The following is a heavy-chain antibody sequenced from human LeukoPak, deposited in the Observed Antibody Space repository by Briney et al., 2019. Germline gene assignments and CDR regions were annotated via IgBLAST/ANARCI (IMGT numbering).Heavy chain of an antibody. V-gene: IGHV1-69*13. CDR3: ATSRQRDFDWLLDFDY. D-gene: IGHD3-9*01. CDR1: GGTFSSYA. Sequence: SVKVSCKASGGTFSSYAISWVRQAPGQGLEWMGGIIPIFGTATYAQKFQGRVTITADESTSTAYMELSSLRSEDTAVYYCATSRQRDFDWLLDFDYWGQGTLVTVSS. J-gene: IGHJ4*02. CDR2: IIPIFGTA.